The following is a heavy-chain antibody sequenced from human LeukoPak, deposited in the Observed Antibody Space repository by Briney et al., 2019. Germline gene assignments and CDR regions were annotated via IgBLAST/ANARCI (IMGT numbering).Heavy chain of an antibody. D-gene: IGHD4-11*01. CDR3: AKERIDSNYLRPFLIYYYYYYMDV. V-gene: IGHV3-23*01. J-gene: IGHJ6*03. CDR1: GFTFSSYA. CDR2: ISGNGAST. Sequence: PGGTLRLSCAASGFTFSSYAMSWVRQAPGKGLEWVSAISGNGASTYYADSVKGRFTISRDNSKNTLYLQMNSLRAEDTAVYYCAKERIDSNYLRPFLIYYYYYYMDVWGKGTTVTVSS.